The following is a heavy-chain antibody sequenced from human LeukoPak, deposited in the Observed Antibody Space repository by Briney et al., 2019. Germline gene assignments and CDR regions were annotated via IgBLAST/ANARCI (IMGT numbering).Heavy chain of an antibody. V-gene: IGHV1-2*02. Sequence: ASVKVSCKASGYTFTDYYMHWVRQAPGQGLEWMGWINPNSGGTNYAQKFQGRVTMTKDTSISTAYMELSRLRSDDTAVYYCAREYYYDSSGYSRTEYFQHWGQGTLVTVSS. CDR2: INPNSGGT. D-gene: IGHD3-22*01. J-gene: IGHJ1*01. CDR3: AREYYYDSSGYSRTEYFQH. CDR1: GYTFTDYY.